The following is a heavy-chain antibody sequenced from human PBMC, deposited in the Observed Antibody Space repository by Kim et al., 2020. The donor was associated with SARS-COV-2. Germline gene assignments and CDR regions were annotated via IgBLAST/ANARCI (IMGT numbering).Heavy chain of an antibody. CDR3: TKGYCTGGYCRNAFDI. V-gene: IGHV3-9*01. J-gene: IGHJ3*02. Sequence: GGSLRLSCAASGFTFDDYAMHWVRQAPGKGLEWVSGISWNSGDIGYADSVKGRFTISRDNAQNSLYLQMNSLRAEDTALYYCTKGYCTGGYCRNAFDIWVQGTMVTVSS. D-gene: IGHD2-8*02. CDR2: ISWNSGDI. CDR1: GFTFDDYA.